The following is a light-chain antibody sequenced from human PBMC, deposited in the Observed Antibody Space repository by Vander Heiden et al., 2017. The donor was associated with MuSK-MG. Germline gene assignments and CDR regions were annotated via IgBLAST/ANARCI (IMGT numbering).Light chain of an antibody. CDR1: SSDVGGYNY. J-gene: IGLJ3*02. V-gene: IGLV2-14*01. CDR2: DVS. CDR3: SSYTSSSPWV. Sequence: SALTQPASVSGSPGQSITISCTGTSSDVGGYNYVAWDQQNPGKAPKLMIYDVSNRPSGVSNRFSGSKAGNTASLTISGLQAEDEADYYCSSYTSSSPWVFGGGTKLTVL.